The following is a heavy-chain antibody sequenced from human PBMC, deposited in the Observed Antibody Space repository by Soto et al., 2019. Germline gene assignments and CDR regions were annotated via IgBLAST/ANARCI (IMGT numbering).Heavy chain of an antibody. CDR1: GGTFSSYA. Sequence: QVQLVQSGAEVKKPGSSVKVSCKASGGTFSSYAISWVRQAPGQGLEWMGGIIPIFGTANYAQKFQGRVTITADEATSTAYMERSSLRSEDTAVYYCARLGWHGYKSSYYLDDWGQGTLVTVSS. V-gene: IGHV1-69*01. CDR2: IIPIFGTA. CDR3: ARLGWHGYKSSYYLDD. D-gene: IGHD5-12*01. J-gene: IGHJ4*02.